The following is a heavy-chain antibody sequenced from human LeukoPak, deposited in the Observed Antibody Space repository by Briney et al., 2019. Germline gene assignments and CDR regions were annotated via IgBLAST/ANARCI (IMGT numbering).Heavy chain of an antibody. CDR3: AKGEVRGPTQYFQH. D-gene: IGHD3-10*01. J-gene: IGHJ1*01. Sequence: GGSLRLSCAASGFTVSSNYMSWVRQAPGKGLEWVSAISGSGGSTYYADSVRGRFTISRDNSKNTLYLQMNSLRAEDTAVYYCAKGEVRGPTQYFQHWGQGTLVTVSS. CDR2: ISGSGGST. V-gene: IGHV3-23*01. CDR1: GFTVSSNY.